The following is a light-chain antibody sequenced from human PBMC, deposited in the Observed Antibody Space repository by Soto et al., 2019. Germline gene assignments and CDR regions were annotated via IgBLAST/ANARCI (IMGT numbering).Light chain of an antibody. J-gene: IGLJ1*01. Sequence: QSVLTQPPSASGTPGQRVSISCSGRASDIGTNTVNWYQQFPGTAPQLLLHSNDQRPSGVPDRFSGSKSGTSASLAISGLQSEDEADYYCVAWDGSMNGYVFGTGTKVTVL. CDR2: SND. V-gene: IGLV1-44*01. CDR1: ASDIGTNT. CDR3: VAWDGSMNGYV.